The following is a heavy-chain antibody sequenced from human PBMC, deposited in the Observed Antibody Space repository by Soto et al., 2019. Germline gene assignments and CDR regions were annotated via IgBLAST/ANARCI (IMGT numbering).Heavy chain of an antibody. J-gene: IGHJ3*02. CDR1: SGSISSSNW. CDR2: IYHSGST. D-gene: IGHD4-17*01. CDR3: ARGHDYGDYGHAFDI. Sequence: QVQLQESGPGLVKPSGTLSLTCAVSSGSISSSNWWSWVRQPPGKGLEWIGEIYHSGSTNYNPALRRRVTIPVDKSKNQFSLKLSSVTAADTAVYYCARGHDYGDYGHAFDIWGQGTMVTVSS. V-gene: IGHV4-4*02.